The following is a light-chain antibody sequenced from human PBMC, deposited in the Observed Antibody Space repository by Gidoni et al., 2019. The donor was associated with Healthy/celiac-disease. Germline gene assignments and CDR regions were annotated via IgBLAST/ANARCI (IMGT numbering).Light chain of an antibody. CDR3: QVWDSSSDHVV. V-gene: IGLV3-21*03. CDR2: DDS. J-gene: IGLJ2*01. CDR1: NIGSTS. Sequence: YGLTQPPSGSVATGKTARITCGGNNIGSTSVHWYQQKPGQAPVLVVYDDSDRPSGIPERFSGSNSGNTATLTISRVEAGDEADYYCQVWDSSSDHVVFGGGTKLTVL.